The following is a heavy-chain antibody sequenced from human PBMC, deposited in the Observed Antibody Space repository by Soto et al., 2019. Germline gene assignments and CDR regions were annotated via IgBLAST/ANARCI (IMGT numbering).Heavy chain of an antibody. Sequence: QVQLQESGPGLVKPSQTLSLTCTVSGGSISSGGYYWSWIRQHPGKGLEWIGYIYYSGSTYYNPSLKSRVNISVDTSKNQFSLKLSSVTAADTAVYYCARASTVIVPPTFFDYWGQGTLVTVSS. J-gene: IGHJ4*02. CDR1: GGSISSGGYY. CDR2: IYYSGST. V-gene: IGHV4-31*03. D-gene: IGHD3-22*01. CDR3: ARASTVIVPPTFFDY.